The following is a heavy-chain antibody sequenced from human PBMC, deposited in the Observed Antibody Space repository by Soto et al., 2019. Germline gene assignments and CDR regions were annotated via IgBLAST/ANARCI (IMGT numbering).Heavy chain of an antibody. V-gene: IGHV3-48*03. J-gene: IGHJ4*02. CDR2: ISSSGSTI. CDR1: GSTFSNYD. D-gene: IGHD1-26*01. CDR3: WGWEEHFY. Sequence: RRSCTTGGSTFSNYDMNWVRQAPGKGLEWVSYISSSGSTIYNADSVKGRFTISRDNAKNSLYLQMNSLRAEDTAVYYCWGWEEHFYWGQGSLVTVSS.